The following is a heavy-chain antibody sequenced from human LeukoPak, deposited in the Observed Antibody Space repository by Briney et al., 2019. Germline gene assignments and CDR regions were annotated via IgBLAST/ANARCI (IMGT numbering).Heavy chain of an antibody. Sequence: GGPLRLSCAASGFTVSSNYMSWVRQAPGKGLEWVSVIYSGGSTYYADSVKGRFTISRDNSKNTLYLQMNSLRAEDTAVYYCASSGRGYDFWSGYLSYYYYYYMDVWGKGTTVTVSS. V-gene: IGHV3-53*01. D-gene: IGHD3-3*01. CDR1: GFTVSSNY. CDR2: IYSGGST. J-gene: IGHJ6*03. CDR3: ASSGRGYDFWSGYLSYYYYYYMDV.